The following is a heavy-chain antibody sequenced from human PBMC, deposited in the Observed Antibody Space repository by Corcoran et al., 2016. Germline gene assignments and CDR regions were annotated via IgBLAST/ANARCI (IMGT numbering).Heavy chain of an antibody. CDR2: INPNSGGT. D-gene: IGHD3-3*01. Sequence: QVQLVQSGAEVKKPGASVKVSCKASGYTFTDYYIHWVRQAPGQGLEWMGWINPNSGGTNYAQKFQGRVTMTRDTSISTAYMELGSLGSDDPAVYYCARTFYDFWSAYCLDYWGQGTLVTVSS. J-gene: IGHJ4*02. CDR3: ARTFYDFWSAYCLDY. CDR1: GYTFTDYY. V-gene: IGHV1-2*02.